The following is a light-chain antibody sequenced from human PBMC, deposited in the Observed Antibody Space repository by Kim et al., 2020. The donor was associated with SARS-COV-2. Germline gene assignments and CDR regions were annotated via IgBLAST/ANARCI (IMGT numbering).Light chain of an antibody. V-gene: IGKV3-20*01. CDR3: QHYGSSRWT. CDR2: GAS. CDR1: QSVSSSY. J-gene: IGKJ1*01. Sequence: EIVLTQSPGTLSLSPGERATLSCRASQSVSSSYLAWYQQKPGQAPRLLIYGASSRATGIPDRFSGSGSGTDFTLTISRLEPEDFALYYCQHYGSSRWTFAQGTKVDIK.